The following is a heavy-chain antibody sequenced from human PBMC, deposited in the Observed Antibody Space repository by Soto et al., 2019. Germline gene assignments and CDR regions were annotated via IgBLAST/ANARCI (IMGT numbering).Heavy chain of an antibody. Sequence: GGSLRLSCAASGFTFSTCCMHWVRHAPEKKLVWVSGISGSGGSTYYADSVEGRFTISRDNSKNTLYLQMNSLRAEDTAVYYCAKVNYDFWSGYSPNDYWGQGTLVTVSS. CDR2: ISGSGGST. V-gene: IGHV3-23*01. D-gene: IGHD3-3*01. J-gene: IGHJ4*02. CDR3: AKVNYDFWSGYSPNDY. CDR1: GFTFSTCC.